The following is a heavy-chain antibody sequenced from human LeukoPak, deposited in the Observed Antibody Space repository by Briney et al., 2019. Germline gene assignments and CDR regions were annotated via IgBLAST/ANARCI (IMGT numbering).Heavy chain of an antibody. V-gene: IGHV3-7*02. CDR2: MKQDGSEK. D-gene: IGHD4-11*01. CDR1: GFIFNSYS. CDR3: ARSARDSDYTNMDY. J-gene: IGHJ4*02. Sequence: GGSLRLSCAASGFIFNSYSMKWVRQAPGKGLEWVANMKQDGSEKNYVDSVKGRFTISRDNDKNSLYLQMNSLRVEDTAVYYCARSARDSDYTNMDYWGQGTLVIVSS.